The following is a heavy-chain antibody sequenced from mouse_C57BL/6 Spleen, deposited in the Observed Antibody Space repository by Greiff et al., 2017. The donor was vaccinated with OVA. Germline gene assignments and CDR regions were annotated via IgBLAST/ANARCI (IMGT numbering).Heavy chain of an antibody. CDR3: ASPSFYDDERFAY. CDR2: IWSGGST. Sequence: VQLQQSGPGLVQPSQSLSITCTVSGFSLTSYGVHWVRQSPGKGLEWLGVIWSGGSTDYNAAFISRLSISKDNSKSQVFFKMNSLQADDTAIYYCASPSFYDDERFAYWGQGTLVTVSA. V-gene: IGHV2-2*01. D-gene: IGHD2-4*01. CDR1: GFSLTSYG. J-gene: IGHJ3*01.